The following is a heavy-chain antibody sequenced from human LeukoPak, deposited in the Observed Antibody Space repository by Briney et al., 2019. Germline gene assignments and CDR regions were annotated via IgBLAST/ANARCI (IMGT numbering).Heavy chain of an antibody. CDR2: INPNSGGT. Sequence: ASVKVSCKASGYTFTGYYMHWVRQAPGQGLEWMGWINPNSGGTNYAQKFQGRVTMTRDTSISTAYMELSRLRSDDTAVYYCARVPEYSSGWYSYLQHWGQGTLVTVSS. CDR1: GYTFTGYY. J-gene: IGHJ1*01. CDR3: ARVPEYSSGWYSYLQH. D-gene: IGHD6-19*01. V-gene: IGHV1-2*02.